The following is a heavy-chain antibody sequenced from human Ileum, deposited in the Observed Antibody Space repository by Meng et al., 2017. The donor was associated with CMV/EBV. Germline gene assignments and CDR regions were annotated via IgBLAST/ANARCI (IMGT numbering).Heavy chain of an antibody. D-gene: IGHD2-2*01. CDR2: MNPNTGNT. V-gene: IGHV1-8*01. CDR1: YTFTSYD. CDR3: ARGLGGFCSSNSCAFDP. Sequence: YTFTSYDINWVRQAPGQGLEWMGWMNPNTGNTGYAQKFQGRVTITSNTSISTAYMELSSLTSEDTAVYFCARGLGGFCSSNSCAFDPWGQGTLVTVSS. J-gene: IGHJ5*02.